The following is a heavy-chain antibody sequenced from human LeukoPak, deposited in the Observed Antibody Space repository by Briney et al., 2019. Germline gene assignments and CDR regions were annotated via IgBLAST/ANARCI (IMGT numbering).Heavy chain of an antibody. CDR3: ARERSSSMFDP. Sequence: GGSLRLSYSASGFTFSSYAMHWVRQAPGKGLEWVSVIYSGGSTYYADSVKGRFTISRDNSKNTLYLQMNSLRAEDTAVYYCARERSSSMFDPWGQGTLVTVSS. V-gene: IGHV3-53*01. J-gene: IGHJ5*02. CDR1: GFTFSSYA. D-gene: IGHD6-13*01. CDR2: IYSGGST.